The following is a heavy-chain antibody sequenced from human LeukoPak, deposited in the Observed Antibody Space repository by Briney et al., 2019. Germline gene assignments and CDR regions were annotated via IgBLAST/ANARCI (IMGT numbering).Heavy chain of an antibody. Sequence: PGGSLRLSCAASGFTFSSYAMSWVRQAPREGLEWVSDISGGGATTFYADSVKGRFTISRDNSKNTLYLQLSSLRAEDTAVYYCAKSTGYSTTGRDFDSWGRGTLVTVSS. CDR2: ISGGGATT. CDR1: GFTFSSYA. V-gene: IGHV3-23*01. J-gene: IGHJ4*02. D-gene: IGHD6-13*01. CDR3: AKSTGYSTTGRDFDS.